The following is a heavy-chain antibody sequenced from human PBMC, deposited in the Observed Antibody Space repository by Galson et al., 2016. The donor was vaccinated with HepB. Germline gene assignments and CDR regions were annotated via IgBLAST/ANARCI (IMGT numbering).Heavy chain of an antibody. J-gene: IGHJ6*02. CDR2: ISYDGSNK. CDR3: ARKELYYYYYGMDV. V-gene: IGHV3-30-3*01. CDR1: GFTFSSYA. Sequence: SLRLSCAASGFTFSSYAMHWVRQAPGKGLEWVAVISYDGSNKYYADSVKGRFTISRDNPKNTLYLQMNSLRAEDTAVYYCARKELYYYYYGMDVWGQGATVTVSS. D-gene: IGHD1-7*01.